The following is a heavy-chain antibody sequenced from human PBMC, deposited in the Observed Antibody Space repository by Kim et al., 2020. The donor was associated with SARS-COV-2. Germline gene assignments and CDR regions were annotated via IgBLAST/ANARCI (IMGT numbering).Heavy chain of an antibody. CDR2: IYSGGST. V-gene: IGHV3-66*02. J-gene: IGHJ3*02. D-gene: IGHD3-9*01. Sequence: GGSLRLSCAASGFTVSSNYMSWVRQAPGKGLEWVSVIYSGGSTYYADSVKGRFTISRDNSKNTLYLQMNSLRAEDTAVYYCAREGKYYDILTDYYLDAFDIWGQGTKVTVSS. CDR3: AREGKYYDILTDYYLDAFDI. CDR1: GFTVSSNY.